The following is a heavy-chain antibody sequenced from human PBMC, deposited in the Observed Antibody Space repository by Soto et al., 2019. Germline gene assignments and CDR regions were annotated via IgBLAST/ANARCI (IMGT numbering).Heavy chain of an antibody. CDR1: GFTFCRFS. Sequence: WGSLRHSRRASGFTFCRFSLNRVSQAPGKGLEWVSAISGSGGSTYYADSVKGRFTISRDNSKNTLYLQMNSLRAEDTAVYYCAKDSNDYGDPYWGQGTLVTVSS. CDR2: ISGSGGST. CDR3: AKDSNDYGDPY. J-gene: IGHJ4*02. V-gene: IGHV3-23*01. D-gene: IGHD4-17*01.